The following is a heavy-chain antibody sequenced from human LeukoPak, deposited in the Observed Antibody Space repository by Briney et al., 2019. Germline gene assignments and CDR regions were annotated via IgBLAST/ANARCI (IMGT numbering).Heavy chain of an antibody. CDR3: ARGYVLLWFGAKNWFDP. J-gene: IGHJ5*02. CDR1: GFTFSSYA. D-gene: IGHD3-10*01. V-gene: IGHV3-30*04. CDR2: ISYDGSNK. Sequence: GGSLRLSCAASGFTFSSYAMHWVRQAPGKGLEWVAVISYDGSNKYYADSVKGRFTISRDNSKNTLYLQMNSLRAEDTAVYYCARGYVLLWFGAKNWFDPWGQGTLVTVSS.